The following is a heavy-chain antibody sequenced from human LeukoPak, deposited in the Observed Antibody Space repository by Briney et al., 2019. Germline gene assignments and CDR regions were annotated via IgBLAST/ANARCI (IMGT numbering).Heavy chain of an antibody. CDR1: GFTFSSYA. Sequence: GGSLRLSCAASGFTFSSYAMTWVRQAPGKGLEWVSAISGSGGSTYYADSVKGRFTISRDNAKNTLYLQMNSLRAEDTAVYYCARAVVATSFDYWGQGTLVTVSS. CDR3: ARAVVATSFDY. V-gene: IGHV3-23*01. J-gene: IGHJ4*02. CDR2: ISGSGGST. D-gene: IGHD5-12*01.